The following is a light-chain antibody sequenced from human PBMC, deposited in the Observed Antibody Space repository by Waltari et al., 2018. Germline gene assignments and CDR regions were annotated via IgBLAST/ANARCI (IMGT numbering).Light chain of an antibody. J-gene: IGLJ3*02. CDR1: SSDVGGYNY. V-gene: IGLV2-14*01. CDR3: SSYTSSSTWV. Sequence: QSALTQPASVSGSPGQSITISCTGTSSDVGGYNYVSWYHQHPGKAPKLVIYDVSKRPSGVPNRFSGSKSGNTASLTISGLQAEDEADYYCSSYTSSSTWVFGGGTKLTVL. CDR2: DVS.